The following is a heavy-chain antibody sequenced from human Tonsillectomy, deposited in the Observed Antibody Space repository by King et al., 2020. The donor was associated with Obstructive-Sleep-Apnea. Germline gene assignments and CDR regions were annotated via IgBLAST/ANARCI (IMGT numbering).Heavy chain of an antibody. CDR2: IYHSGST. J-gene: IGHJ4*02. D-gene: IGHD2-2*01. V-gene: IGHV4-38-2*02. Sequence: HVQLQESGPGLVKPSETLSLTCTVSGYSISSGYYWGWIRQPPGKGLEWIGSIYHSGSTYYNPSLKSRVTISVDTSKNQFSLNLSSVTAADTAVYYCARRYCSSNSCYSFDYWGQGTLVTVSS. CDR1: GYSISSGYY. CDR3: ARRYCSSNSCYSFDY.